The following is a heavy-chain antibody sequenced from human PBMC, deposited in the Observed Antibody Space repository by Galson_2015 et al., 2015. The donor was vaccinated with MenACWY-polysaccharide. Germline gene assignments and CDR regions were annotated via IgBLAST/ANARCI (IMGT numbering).Heavy chain of an antibody. CDR1: GFSISTYW. Sequence: SLRLSCAASGFSISTYWMHWVRQVPGKGLMWVSRISSDGSSATYADSVRGRLTFSRDNAKNTVYLQLNSLRVEDTAVYYCARGFCSGGTCLRWDDAFDFRGQGTMVIVSS. CDR2: ISSDGSSA. J-gene: IGHJ3*01. D-gene: IGHD2-15*01. V-gene: IGHV3-74*03. CDR3: ARGFCSGGTCLRWDDAFDF.